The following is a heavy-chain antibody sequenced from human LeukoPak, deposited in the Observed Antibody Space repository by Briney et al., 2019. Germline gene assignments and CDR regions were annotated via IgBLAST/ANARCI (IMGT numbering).Heavy chain of an antibody. D-gene: IGHD3-16*02. Sequence: SETLSLTSTVSGGSISSSSYYWGWIRQPPGKGLEWIGSIYYSGSTYYNPSLKSRVTISVDTSKNQFSLKLSSVTAADTAVYYCARHEEMITFGGVIASYYFDYWDQGTLVTVSS. J-gene: IGHJ4*02. CDR3: ARHEEMITFGGVIASYYFDY. CDR1: GGSISSSSYY. V-gene: IGHV4-39*01. CDR2: IYYSGST.